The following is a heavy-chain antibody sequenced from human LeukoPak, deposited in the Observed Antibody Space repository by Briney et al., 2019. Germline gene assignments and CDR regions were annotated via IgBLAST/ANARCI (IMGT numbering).Heavy chain of an antibody. D-gene: IGHD6-19*01. V-gene: IGHV1-18*01. CDR3: ARALFSSGWYLPWGYMDV. CDR2: ISAYNGNT. CDR1: GYTFTSYG. Sequence: ASVKVSCKASGYTFTSYGISWVRQAPGQGLEWMGWISAYNGNTNYAQKFQGRVTMTTDTSTSTAYMELRSLRSDDTAVYYCARALFSSGWYLPWGYMDVWGKGTTVTISS. J-gene: IGHJ6*03.